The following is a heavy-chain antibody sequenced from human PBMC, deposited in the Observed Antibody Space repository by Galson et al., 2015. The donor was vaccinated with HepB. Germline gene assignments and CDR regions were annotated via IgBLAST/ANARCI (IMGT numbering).Heavy chain of an antibody. CDR3: ARDSLPYYDSSGYYYGFDY. CDR1: GGTFSSYA. V-gene: IGHV1-69*04. Sequence: SVKVSCKASGGTFSSYAISWVRQAPGQGLEWMGRIIPILGIANYAQKFQGRVTITADKSTSTAYMELSSLRSEDTAVYCCARDSLPYYDSSGYYYGFDYWGQGTLVTVSS. CDR2: IIPILGIA. J-gene: IGHJ4*02. D-gene: IGHD3-22*01.